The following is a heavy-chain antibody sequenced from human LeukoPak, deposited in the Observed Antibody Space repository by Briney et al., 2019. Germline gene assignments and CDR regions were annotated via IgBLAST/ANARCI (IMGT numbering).Heavy chain of an antibody. Sequence: PSETLSLTCTVSGYSISSGYYWGWIRQPPGRGLEWIGSIYHSGSTYYNPSLKSRVTISVDTSKNQFSLKLSSVTAADTAVYYCARDGYYYDSSGYPEGGNWFDPWGQGTLVTVSS. J-gene: IGHJ5*02. CDR2: IYHSGST. V-gene: IGHV4-38-2*02. CDR3: ARDGYYYDSSGYPEGGNWFDP. CDR1: GYSISSGYY. D-gene: IGHD3-22*01.